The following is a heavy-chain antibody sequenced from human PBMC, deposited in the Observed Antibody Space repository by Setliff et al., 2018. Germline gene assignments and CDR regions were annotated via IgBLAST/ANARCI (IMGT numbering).Heavy chain of an antibody. J-gene: IGHJ6*03. CDR1: GFTFNTYT. Sequence: GGSLRLSCSASGFTFNTYTMHWVRQAPGKGLEYVSSIGPNGGSTYYANSVKGRFTISRDSSKNTLYLQMSSLRAEDTAVYYCANTYSSSWGLYYYYYYYMDVWGKGTTVTSP. D-gene: IGHD6-13*01. CDR3: ANTYSSSWGLYYYYYYYMDV. CDR2: IGPNGGST. V-gene: IGHV3-64D*09.